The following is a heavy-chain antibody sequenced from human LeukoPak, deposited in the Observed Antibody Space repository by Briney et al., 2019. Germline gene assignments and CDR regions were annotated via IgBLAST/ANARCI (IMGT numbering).Heavy chain of an antibody. D-gene: IGHD5-18*01. CDR3: ARDRVSGYSYLRGLDPDY. Sequence: GGSLRLSCAASGFTFSNYWKHWVRQAPGKGLVWVSRTNSDGSTTTYADSVKGRFTISRDNAKNTLYLQMNSLRAEDAAVYYCARDRVSGYSYLRGLDPDYWGQGTLVTVSS. J-gene: IGHJ4*02. V-gene: IGHV3-74*01. CDR1: GFTFSNYW. CDR2: TNSDGSTT.